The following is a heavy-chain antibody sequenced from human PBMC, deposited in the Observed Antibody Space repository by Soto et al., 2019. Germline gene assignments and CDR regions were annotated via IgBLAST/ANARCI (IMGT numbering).Heavy chain of an antibody. CDR1: GFTLSSYS. CDR3: ARSVAVAGLDF. J-gene: IGHJ4*02. V-gene: IGHV3-30-3*01. D-gene: IGHD6-19*01. CDR2: ISYDGNKK. Sequence: PGGSLRLSCAAPGFTLSSYSMYWVRQTPGKGLEWVALISYDGNKKYYGDSVRGRFTISRDTSKNTVYLQMNSLRPEETAVYYCARSVAVAGLDFWGQGTLVTVSS.